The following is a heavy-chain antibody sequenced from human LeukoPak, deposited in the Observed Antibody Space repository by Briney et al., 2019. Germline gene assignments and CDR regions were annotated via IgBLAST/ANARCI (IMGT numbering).Heavy chain of an antibody. J-gene: IGHJ4*02. D-gene: IGHD5-18*01. Sequence: GGSLRLSCSASGFTFSTYDMNWVRQAPGKGLEWVSSITSTSHYIYYADSVKGRFTIFRDNVVNSLYLQMNSLRAEDAAVYYCARPDTAMVRGYYFDYWGQGTLVTVSS. CDR3: ARPDTAMVRGYYFDY. V-gene: IGHV3-21*01. CDR1: GFTFSTYD. CDR2: ITSTSHYI.